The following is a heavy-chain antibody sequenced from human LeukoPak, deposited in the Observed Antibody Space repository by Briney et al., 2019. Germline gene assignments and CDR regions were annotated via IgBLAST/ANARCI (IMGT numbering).Heavy chain of an antibody. CDR2: INPNSGGT. CDR1: AYTFTGYY. D-gene: IGHD1-26*01. CDR3: ATRIVGATGRGYYYGMDV. J-gene: IGHJ6*02. Sequence: GASVKVSCQASAYTFTGYYMHWVRHAPGQGLEWMGWINPNSGGTNYAQKFQGRVTMTTDTSISTAYMELSRLRSDDTAVYYCATRIVGATGRGYYYGMDVWGQGTTVTVSS. V-gene: IGHV1-2*02.